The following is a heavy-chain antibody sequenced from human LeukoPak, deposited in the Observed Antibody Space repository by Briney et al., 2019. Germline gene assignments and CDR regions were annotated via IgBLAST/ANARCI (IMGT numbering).Heavy chain of an antibody. Sequence: GGSLRLSCAASGFTFSSYWMSWVRQAPGKGLEWVANIRQDGSEKYYVDSVKGRFAISRDNAKNSLYPQMNSLRAEDTAVYYCAREGGTGYYYYYYMDVWGKGTTVTVSS. CDR2: IRQDGSEK. J-gene: IGHJ6*03. V-gene: IGHV3-7*01. CDR1: GFTFSSYW. D-gene: IGHD1-26*01. CDR3: AREGGTGYYYYYYMDV.